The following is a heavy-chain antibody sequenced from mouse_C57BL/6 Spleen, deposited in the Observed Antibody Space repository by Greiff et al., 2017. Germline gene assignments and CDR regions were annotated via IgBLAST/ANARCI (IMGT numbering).Heavy chain of an antibody. CDR3: ARRAPNSYFDY. D-gene: IGHD3-3*01. J-gene: IGHJ2*01. Sequence: QVQLQQPGAELVKPGASVKLSCKASSYTFTSYWMHWVKQRPGQGLEWIGMIHPNSGSTNYNEKFKSKATLTVDKSSSTAYMQLSSLTSEDSAVYYCARRAPNSYFDYWGQGTTLTVSS. CDR2: IHPNSGST. CDR1: SYTFTSYW. V-gene: IGHV1-64*01.